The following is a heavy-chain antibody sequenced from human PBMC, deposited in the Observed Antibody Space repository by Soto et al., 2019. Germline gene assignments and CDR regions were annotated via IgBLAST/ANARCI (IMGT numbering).Heavy chain of an antibody. D-gene: IGHD6-19*01. CDR1: GGSIHGYY. J-gene: IGHJ4*02. CDR3: ARQEAVPGTPFDS. V-gene: IGHV4-59*01. CDR2: VYFSWST. Sequence: QVHLQESGPGLVKPSETLSLTCTVSGGSIHGYYWNWIRQPPGKGLEWLGNVYFSWSTHYNPSLKARLTISIDTSKNQFSLKLSSVTAADTAVYYCARQEAVPGTPFDSWGQGTLVSVSS.